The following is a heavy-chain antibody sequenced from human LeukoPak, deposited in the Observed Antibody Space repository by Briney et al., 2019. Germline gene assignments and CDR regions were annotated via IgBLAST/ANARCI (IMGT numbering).Heavy chain of an antibody. D-gene: IGHD6-13*01. CDR1: GYTFTSYG. CDR3: ARDLIAAAGQESDY. Sequence: ASVKVSCKASGYTFTSYGISWVRQAPGQGLEWMGWISAYNGNTNYAQKLQGRVTMTTGTSTSTAYMELRSLRSDDTAVYYCARDLIAAAGQESDYWGQGTLVTVPS. CDR2: ISAYNGNT. J-gene: IGHJ4*02. V-gene: IGHV1-18*01.